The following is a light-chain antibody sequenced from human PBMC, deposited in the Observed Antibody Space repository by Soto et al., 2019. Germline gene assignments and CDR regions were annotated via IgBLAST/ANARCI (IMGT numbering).Light chain of an antibody. CDR3: QQLFTYPPT. Sequence: EIVLTQSPGTLSLSPGERATLSCRASQSVRSSYLAWYQQKPGQAPRLLIYGASSRATGIPDRFSGSGSGTDFTLTVSSLQPEDLATYYCQQLFTYPPTFGPGTKVDIK. CDR1: QSVRSSY. V-gene: IGKV3-20*01. CDR2: GAS. J-gene: IGKJ3*01.